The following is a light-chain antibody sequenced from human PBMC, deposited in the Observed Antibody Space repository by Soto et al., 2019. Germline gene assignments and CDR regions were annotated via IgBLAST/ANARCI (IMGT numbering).Light chain of an antibody. V-gene: IGKV1-39*01. CDR1: QSVSSY. Sequence: DIQMTQCPSSRSASVGDRVTVAGRASQSVSSYLNWYQQKPGKAPKLLIYAASILQSGVPSRFSGSGSGTDFTLTISTLQPEDYATYYCQQSYSHPQTFGQGTKVDI. CDR2: AAS. J-gene: IGKJ1*01. CDR3: QQSYSHPQT.